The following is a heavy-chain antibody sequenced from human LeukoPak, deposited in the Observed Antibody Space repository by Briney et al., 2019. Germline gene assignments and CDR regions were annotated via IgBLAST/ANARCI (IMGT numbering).Heavy chain of an antibody. CDR2: ISGTGGST. CDR1: GFTFNSYA. Sequence: GGSLRLSCAASGFTFNSYATSWVRQAPGKGLEWVSAISGTGGSTYYADSVKGRFTISRDNSKNTLYLQMNSLRADDTAVYYCAKGELLTYWGQGTLVTVSS. CDR3: AKGELLTY. D-gene: IGHD1-26*01. V-gene: IGHV3-23*01. J-gene: IGHJ4*02.